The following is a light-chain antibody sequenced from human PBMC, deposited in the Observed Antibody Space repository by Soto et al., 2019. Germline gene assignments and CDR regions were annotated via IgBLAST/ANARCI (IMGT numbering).Light chain of an antibody. Sequence: EIVLTQSPATLSLSPGERATLSCRASQSVSSYLAWYQQKPGQAPRLLLYDASNRASGTPARFSGSGSGTDFTLTISSLEPEDFAVYYCQQRSSWPPYTFGGGTKVEIK. CDR3: QQRSSWPPYT. CDR2: DAS. V-gene: IGKV3-11*01. J-gene: IGKJ4*01. CDR1: QSVSSY.